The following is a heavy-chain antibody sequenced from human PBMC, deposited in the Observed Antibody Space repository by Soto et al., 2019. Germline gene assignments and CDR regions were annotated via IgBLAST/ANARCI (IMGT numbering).Heavy chain of an antibody. CDR2: IYYSGST. CDR3: ARDVRYYDILTGYYYFDY. Sequence: SETLSLTCTVSGGSISSYYWSWIRQPPGKGLEWIGYIYYSGSTNSNPSLKSRVTISVDTSKNHFSLKLSSVTAADTAVYYFARDVRYYDILTGYYYFDYWGQGTLVTSPQ. V-gene: IGHV4-59*12. CDR1: GGSISSYY. J-gene: IGHJ4*02. D-gene: IGHD3-9*01.